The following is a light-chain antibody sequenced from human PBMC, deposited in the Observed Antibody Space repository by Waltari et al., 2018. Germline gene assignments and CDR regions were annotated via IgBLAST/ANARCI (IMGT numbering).Light chain of an antibody. CDR1: QDISNY. V-gene: IGKV1-33*01. CDR2: DAS. J-gene: IGKJ2*02. Sequence: DIQMTKSPSSLSASVGDRVAINCQESQDISNYLNWYQQKPGKAPKLLIYDASNLETGVPSRFSGSGSGTDFTFTISSLQPEDIATYYCQQYDNLPRTFGQGTKLEIK. CDR3: QQYDNLPRT.